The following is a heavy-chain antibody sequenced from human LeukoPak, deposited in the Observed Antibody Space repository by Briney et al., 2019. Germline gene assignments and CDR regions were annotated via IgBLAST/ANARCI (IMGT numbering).Heavy chain of an antibody. D-gene: IGHD2-21*02. CDR1: GGTVSSYA. V-gene: IGHV1-69*13. CDR3: ATRRGAYCGGDCYSINFDY. Sequence: SVKVSCKASGGTVSSYAISWVRQAPGQGLEWMGGIIPIFGTANYAQKFQGRVTITADESTSTAYMELSSLRSEDTAVYYCATRRGAYCGGDCYSINFDYWGQGTLVTVSS. CDR2: IIPIFGTA. J-gene: IGHJ4*02.